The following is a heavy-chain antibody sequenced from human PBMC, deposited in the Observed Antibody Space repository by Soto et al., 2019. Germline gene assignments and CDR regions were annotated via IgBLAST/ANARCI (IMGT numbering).Heavy chain of an antibody. V-gene: IGHV1-18*01. J-gene: IGHJ4*02. CDR3: ASSFGGYDPISFDS. D-gene: IGHD5-12*01. CDR1: GYTFTSYG. Sequence: GASVKVSCKASGYTFTSYGISWVRQAPGQGLEWMGWISAYNGNTNYAQKLQGRVTMTTDTSTSTAYMELRSLRSDDTAVYYCASSFGGYDPISFDSWGQRTLVTVSS. CDR2: ISAYNGNT.